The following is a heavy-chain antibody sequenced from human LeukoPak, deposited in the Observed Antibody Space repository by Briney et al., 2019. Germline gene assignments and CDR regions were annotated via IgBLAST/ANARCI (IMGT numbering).Heavy chain of an antibody. CDR3: ARGLHPQYCSSTSCFGHMDV. Sequence: ASVKVSCKASGYTFTGYYMHWVRQAPGQGLEWMGWIDPNSGGTNYTQKFQGRVTMTRDTSISTAYMELSRLRSDDTAVYYCARGLHPQYCSSTSCFGHMDVWGKGTTVTVSS. CDR2: IDPNSGGT. V-gene: IGHV1-2*02. D-gene: IGHD2-2*01. J-gene: IGHJ6*03. CDR1: GYTFTGYY.